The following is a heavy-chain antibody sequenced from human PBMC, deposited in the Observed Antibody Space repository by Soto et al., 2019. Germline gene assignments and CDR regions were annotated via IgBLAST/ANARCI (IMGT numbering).Heavy chain of an antibody. J-gene: IGHJ4*02. V-gene: IGHV3-33*01. CDR2: IWYDGSNK. Sequence: QVQLVESGGGVVQPGRSLRLSCAASGFTFSSYGMHWVRQAPGKGLEWVAVIWYDGSNKYYADSVKGRFTISRDNSKNTLYLQMNSLTAEDTAVYYCARDRYVYYFDYWGQGTLVTVSS. CDR1: GFTFSSYG. CDR3: ARDRYVYYFDY. D-gene: IGHD5-12*01.